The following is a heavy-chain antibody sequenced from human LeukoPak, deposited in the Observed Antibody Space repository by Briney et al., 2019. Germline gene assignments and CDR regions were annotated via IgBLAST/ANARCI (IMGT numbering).Heavy chain of an antibody. CDR3: ARGAAVGQTRDY. CDR2: INPSSGDA. D-gene: IGHD6-13*01. CDR1: GYTLTDHY. V-gene: IGHV1-2*06. Sequence: APVKVSCKASGYTLTDHYMHWVRQAPGQGLEWMGRINPSSGDANHAQRFQGRVFMTRDTSISTVYMELSSLRSDDTAVYYCARGAAVGQTRDYWGQGTLVTVSS. J-gene: IGHJ4*02.